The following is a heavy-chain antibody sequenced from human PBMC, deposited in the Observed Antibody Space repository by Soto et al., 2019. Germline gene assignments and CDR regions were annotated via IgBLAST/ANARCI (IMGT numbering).Heavy chain of an antibody. V-gene: IGHV3-74*01. J-gene: IGHJ5*02. D-gene: IGHD3-3*01. CDR2: INKDATT. CDR1: GFSLSRAW. CDR3: AREDFWSFA. Sequence: PGGSLRLSCVVSGFSLSRAWMDWVRQVPGKGLVWVSRINKDATTTYADSVKGRFTISRDTAKNTLYLQMNRLRADDTALYYCAREDFWSFAWGQGTLVTVSS.